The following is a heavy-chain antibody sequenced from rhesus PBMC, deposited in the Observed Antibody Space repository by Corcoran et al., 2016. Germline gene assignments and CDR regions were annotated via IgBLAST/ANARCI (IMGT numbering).Heavy chain of an antibody. V-gene: IGHV4-160*01. D-gene: IGHD3-28*01. CDR1: GGSVSGYW. CDR3: AREWLV. J-gene: IGHJ4*01. CDR2: IRRRGST. Sequence: QVQLQQWGEGLVKPSETLSLTCAVYGGSVSGYWWGWIRQPPGKGLEWIGRIRRRGSTNYKPSLKSRVTISIDTSKKQFALNLISVTAADTAVYYCAREWLVWGQGVLVTVSS.